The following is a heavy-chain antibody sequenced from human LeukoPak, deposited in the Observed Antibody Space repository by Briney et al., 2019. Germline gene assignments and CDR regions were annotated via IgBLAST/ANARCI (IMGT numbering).Heavy chain of an antibody. CDR3: VGGAGTDFDY. CDR1: GFTFSSYG. Sequence: GRSLRLSCAASGFTFSSYGMHWVRQAPGKGLEWLAVISYDGSNKYYADSVKGRFTISRDNSKNTLYLQMNSLRAEDTAVYYCVGGAGTDFDYWGQGTLVTVSS. CDR2: ISYDGSNK. J-gene: IGHJ4*02. V-gene: IGHV3-30*03. D-gene: IGHD1-26*01.